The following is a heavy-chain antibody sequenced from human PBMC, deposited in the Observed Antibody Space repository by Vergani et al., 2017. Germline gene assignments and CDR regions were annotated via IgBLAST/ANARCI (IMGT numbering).Heavy chain of an antibody. D-gene: IGHD3-9*01. J-gene: IGHJ4*02. Sequence: EVQLVESGGELVQPGRPLRLSCTASGFTFGDDAISWFRQAPGKGPEWVAFIRTKSQGETTEYAASVKGRFFISRNDSKGVAYLQMNSLRTEDTAVYFCTRDRNYDIWTGSTNRFDHWGPGTRVTVSS. CDR1: GFTFGDDA. V-gene: IGHV3-49*03. CDR2: IRTKSQGETT. CDR3: TRDRNYDIWTGSTNRFDH.